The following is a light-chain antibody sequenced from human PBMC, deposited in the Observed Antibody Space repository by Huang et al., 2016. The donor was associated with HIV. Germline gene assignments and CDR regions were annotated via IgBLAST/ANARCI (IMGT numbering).Light chain of an antibody. CDR1: QRVSSY. V-gene: IGKV3-11*01. Sequence: EIVLTKSPATLSLSPGERATLSCRASQRVSSYLAWYQQKPGQAPRLLIYDASNRSTGIPARFSGSGSGTDFTLPISSLEPEDFAVYYCQQRSNWPHTFGGGTKVEIK. CDR2: DAS. J-gene: IGKJ4*01. CDR3: QQRSNWPHT.